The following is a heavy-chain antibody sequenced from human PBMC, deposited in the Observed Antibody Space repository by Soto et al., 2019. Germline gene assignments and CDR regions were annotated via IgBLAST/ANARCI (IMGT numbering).Heavy chain of an antibody. CDR2: IYYSGST. Sequence: PSQPRSLPSSVADGSISSRDYYRIRIRQPPGKGLEWIGYIYYSGSTYYIPSLTSRVTISVDTSKNQCCLKPSSVTAADTVVYYCAIYGGNSVYFAYWGQGTLVTVSS. CDR3: AIYGGNSVYFAY. J-gene: IGHJ4*02. CDR1: DGSISSRDYY. D-gene: IGHD4-17*01. V-gene: IGHV4-30-4*01.